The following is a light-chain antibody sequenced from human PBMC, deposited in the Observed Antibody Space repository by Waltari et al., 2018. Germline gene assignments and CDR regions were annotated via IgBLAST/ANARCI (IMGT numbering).Light chain of an antibody. V-gene: IGKV1D-12*01. CDR1: QDIGTY. Sequence: DIQMTQSPSSVSASIGDRVTITCRASQDIGTYFAWYQQKPGKAPRLLIYDASSLQSGVPSRCSGSGSGTDFSLTIDTLQPEDFAAYFCQQSKTFPYTFGQGTKLEIK. CDR2: DAS. J-gene: IGKJ2*01. CDR3: QQSKTFPYT.